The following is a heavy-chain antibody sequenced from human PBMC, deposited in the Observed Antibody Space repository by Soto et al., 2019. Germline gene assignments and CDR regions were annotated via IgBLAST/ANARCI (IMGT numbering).Heavy chain of an antibody. J-gene: IGHJ1*01. V-gene: IGHV1-46*03. CDR2: INPSGGST. D-gene: IGHD2-2*01. Sequence: ASVKVSCKASGYTFTSYYMHWVRQAPGQGLEWMGIINPSGGSTSYAQKFQGRVTMTRDTSTSTVYMELSSLRSEDTAVYYCARGETLAVVVVPALKTSIPEYFQHWGQGTLVTVSS. CDR3: ARGETLAVVVVPALKTSIPEYFQH. CDR1: GYTFTSYY.